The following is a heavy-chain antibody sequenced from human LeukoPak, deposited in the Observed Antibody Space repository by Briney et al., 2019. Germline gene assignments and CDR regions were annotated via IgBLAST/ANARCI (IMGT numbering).Heavy chain of an antibody. Sequence: PSETLSLTCAVSGGSLSSGGYSWSWKRPPPGQGLEWIVYIYRSGSTYYNPSLKTRVTISVDKSKHQFSLRLTSVTAADTAVYFCASYFFYFDFWGQGSLVTVSS. D-gene: IGHD2/OR15-2a*01. V-gene: IGHV4-30-2*01. CDR3: ASYFFYFDF. J-gene: IGHJ4*02. CDR1: GGSLSSGGYS. CDR2: IYRSGST.